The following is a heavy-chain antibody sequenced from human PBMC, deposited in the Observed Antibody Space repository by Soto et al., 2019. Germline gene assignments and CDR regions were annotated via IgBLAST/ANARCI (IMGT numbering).Heavy chain of an antibody. Sequence: GASVKVSCKASGYTFTGYYMHWVRQAPGQGLEWMGWINPNSGGTNYAQKFQGRVTMTRDTSISTAYMELSRLRSDDTAVYYCARTVVTAKGGNYYFDYWGQGTLVTVSS. V-gene: IGHV1-2*02. J-gene: IGHJ4*02. CDR2: INPNSGGT. CDR3: ARTVVTAKGGNYYFDY. D-gene: IGHD2-21*02. CDR1: GYTFTGYY.